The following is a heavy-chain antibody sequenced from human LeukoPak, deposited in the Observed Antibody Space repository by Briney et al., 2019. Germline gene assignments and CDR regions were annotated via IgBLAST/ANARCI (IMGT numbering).Heavy chain of an antibody. CDR1: GFTFSSYA. D-gene: IGHD2-8*01. J-gene: IGHJ2*01. CDR3: AKSSSGLGLNEYFDL. Sequence: GGSLRLSCAASGFTFSSYAMSCVRQAPGKGLEWVSALSGGGGSTFYTDSVKGRFTISRDNSKNTLYLQMSSLRAEDTAVYFCAKSSSGLGLNEYFDLWGRGTLVTVSS. CDR2: LSGGGGST. V-gene: IGHV3-23*01.